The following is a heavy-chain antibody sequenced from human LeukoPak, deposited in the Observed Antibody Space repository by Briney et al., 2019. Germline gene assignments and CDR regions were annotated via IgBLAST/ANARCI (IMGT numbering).Heavy chain of an antibody. Sequence: SGGSLRLSCAASGFTFSSYEMNWVRQAPGKGLEWVSYISSSGSTIYYADSVKGRFTISRDNAKNSLYLQMNSLRAEDTAVYYCARPSPPDTAMVPYFDYWGQGTLVTVSS. D-gene: IGHD5-18*01. CDR1: GFTFSSYE. J-gene: IGHJ4*02. V-gene: IGHV3-48*03. CDR2: ISSSGSTI. CDR3: ARPSPPDTAMVPYFDY.